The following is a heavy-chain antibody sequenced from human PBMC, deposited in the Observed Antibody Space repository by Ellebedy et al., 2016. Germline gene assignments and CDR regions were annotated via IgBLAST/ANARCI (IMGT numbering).Heavy chain of an antibody. Sequence: GESLKISCKGSGYSFTSYGIAWVRQMPGKGLEWVGTIYPDDSDTRYSPSFQGQVTISADKSISTAYLQWRSLKASDTAMFYCARLTGPIFSPFDYWGQGALVTVSS. CDR3: ARLTGPIFSPFDY. V-gene: IGHV5-51*01. CDR1: GYSFTSYG. J-gene: IGHJ4*02. D-gene: IGHD3-9*01. CDR2: IYPDDSDT.